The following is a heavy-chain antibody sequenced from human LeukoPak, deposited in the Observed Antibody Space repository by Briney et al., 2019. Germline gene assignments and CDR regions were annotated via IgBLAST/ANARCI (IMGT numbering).Heavy chain of an antibody. Sequence: SETLSLTCAVYGGSFSGYYWSWIRQPPGKGLKWIGEINHSGSTNYNPSLKSRVTISVDTSKNQFSLKLSSVTAADTAVYYCARGRRGRATKGTGAGHYFDYWGQGTLVTVSS. CDR1: GGSFSGYY. CDR2: INHSGST. V-gene: IGHV4-34*01. J-gene: IGHJ4*02. CDR3: ARGRRGRATKGTGAGHYFDY. D-gene: IGHD1-26*01.